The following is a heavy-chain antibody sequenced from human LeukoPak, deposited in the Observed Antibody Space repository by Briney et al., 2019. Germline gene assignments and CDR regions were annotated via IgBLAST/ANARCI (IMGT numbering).Heavy chain of an antibody. CDR1: GFFFSSYG. Sequence: PGGSLRLSCAASGFFFSSYGMHWVRQAPGKGLEWVAIISYDGSNKYYADSVKGRFTISRDNSKNTLYLQMNSLRAEDTAVYYCAKVDQTYYYDSSGYDYWGQGTLVTVSS. J-gene: IGHJ4*02. D-gene: IGHD3-22*01. V-gene: IGHV3-30*18. CDR2: ISYDGSNK. CDR3: AKVDQTYYYDSSGYDY.